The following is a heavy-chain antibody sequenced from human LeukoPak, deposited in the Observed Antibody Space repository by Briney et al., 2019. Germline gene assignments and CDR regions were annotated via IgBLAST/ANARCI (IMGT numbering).Heavy chain of an antibody. J-gene: IGHJ3*02. Sequence: GGSLRLSCAASGFTFSYYWVSWVRQAPGKGLEWVSVIYSGGSTYYADSVKGRFTISRDNSKNTLYLQVNSLRAEDTAVYYCATGGVEMATTGAFDIWGQGTMVTVSS. CDR3: ATGGVEMATTGAFDI. CDR2: IYSGGST. D-gene: IGHD5-24*01. CDR1: GFTFSYYW. V-gene: IGHV3-53*01.